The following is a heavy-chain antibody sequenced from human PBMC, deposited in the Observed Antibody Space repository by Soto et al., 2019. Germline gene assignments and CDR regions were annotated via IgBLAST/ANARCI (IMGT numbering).Heavy chain of an antibody. CDR3: GRATYGDQIDY. Sequence: QVQLVESGGGVVQPGRSLRLSCAASGFTFSSYGMHWVRQAPGKGLEWVAVIWYDGSDKYYADSVKGRFTIARDNSKNTLYLQMNSLRAEDTAVYYCGRATYGDQIDYWGQGTLVTVSS. CDR1: GFTFSSYG. CDR2: IWYDGSDK. D-gene: IGHD4-17*01. J-gene: IGHJ4*02. V-gene: IGHV3-33*01.